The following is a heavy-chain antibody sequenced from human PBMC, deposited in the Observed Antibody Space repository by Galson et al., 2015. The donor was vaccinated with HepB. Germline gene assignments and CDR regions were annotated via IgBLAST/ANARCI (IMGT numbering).Heavy chain of an antibody. Sequence: SLRLSCAASGFTFSSYDMHWVRQATGRGLEWVSAIGTAGDPYYPGSVKGRFTISRENAKNSLYLQMNSLRAGDTAVYYCARGYADPYMIVNYYGMDVWGQGTTVTVSS. CDR3: ARGYADPYMIVNYYGMDV. D-gene: IGHD3-22*01. CDR2: IGTAGDP. CDR1: GFTFSSYD. V-gene: IGHV3-13*05. J-gene: IGHJ6*02.